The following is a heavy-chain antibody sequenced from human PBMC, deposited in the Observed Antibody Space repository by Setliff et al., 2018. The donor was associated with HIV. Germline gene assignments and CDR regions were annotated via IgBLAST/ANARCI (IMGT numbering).Heavy chain of an antibody. Sequence: NPSETLSLTCSVSSGSMTGHYWTWVRQPPGKGLEWIGYLHSLGSSRVSDTPNYSPSLKSRITISLDTSKRQFSLTMTSVTAADTAVYYCARGLSSQTYWGTRPLGLDYCGQGSLVTVSS. CDR1: SGSMTGHY. D-gene: IGHD2-2*01. V-gene: IGHV4-4*08. CDR3: ARGLSSQTYWGTRPLGLDY. J-gene: IGHJ4*01. CDR2: LHSLGSSRVSDTP.